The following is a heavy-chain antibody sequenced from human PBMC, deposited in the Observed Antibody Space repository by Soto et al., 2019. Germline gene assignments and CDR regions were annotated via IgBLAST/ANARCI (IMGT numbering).Heavy chain of an antibody. CDR3: APYPRGGRIRGGGY. D-gene: IGHD2-15*01. V-gene: IGHV3-23*01. Sequence: EVQVLESGGGFVQPGGSLRLSCAASGFTFSSYAMSWVRQAPGKGLEWVSAIGGSGTNTYYADSVKGRFTTSRDNSNNTLYLQVNSLRAEDTAGYYCAPYPRGGRIRGGGYWGQGTLGTVSS. J-gene: IGHJ4*02. CDR2: IGGSGTNT. CDR1: GFTFSSYA.